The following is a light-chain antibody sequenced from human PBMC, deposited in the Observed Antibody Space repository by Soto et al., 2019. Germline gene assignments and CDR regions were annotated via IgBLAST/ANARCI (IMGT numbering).Light chain of an antibody. CDR1: QNIDNN. Sequence: EIVMTQSPATLYVSPGDRVTLSCRASQNIDNNLAWYQQRPGQPPRLLIYGASTRANGIPDRFSGSGSGTEFTLTISSLQSEDFAVYCCQQYNNWPPLTFGGGTKVEIK. CDR3: QQYNNWPPLT. J-gene: IGKJ4*01. V-gene: IGKV3D-15*01. CDR2: GAS.